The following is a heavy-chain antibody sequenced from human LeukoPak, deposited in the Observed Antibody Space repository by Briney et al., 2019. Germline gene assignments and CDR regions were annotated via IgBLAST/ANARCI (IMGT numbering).Heavy chain of an antibody. CDR2: ISTYNGNT. D-gene: IGHD6-13*01. CDR3: ARGIAAAGPFDY. J-gene: IGHJ4*02. CDR1: GYSFTIYG. Sequence: ASVKVSCKASGYSFTIYGITWARQAPGQGLEWMGWISTYNGNTKYAQKLQGRVTMTTDTSTSTAYMELRSLRSDDTAVYYCARGIAAAGPFDYWGQGTLVTVSS. V-gene: IGHV1-18*01.